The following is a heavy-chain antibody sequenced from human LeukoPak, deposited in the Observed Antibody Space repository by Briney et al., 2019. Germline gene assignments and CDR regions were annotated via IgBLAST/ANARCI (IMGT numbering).Heavy chain of an antibody. Sequence: GGSLRLSCAASGFTFSSYSMNWVRQAPGKGLEWVSYIISSSSTIYYADSVKGRFTISRDNAKNSLYLQMNSLRAEDTAVYYCARDLTTVTNWGQGTLVTVSS. D-gene: IGHD4-11*01. J-gene: IGHJ4*02. CDR3: ARDLTTVTN. V-gene: IGHV3-48*01. CDR2: IISSSSTI. CDR1: GFTFSSYS.